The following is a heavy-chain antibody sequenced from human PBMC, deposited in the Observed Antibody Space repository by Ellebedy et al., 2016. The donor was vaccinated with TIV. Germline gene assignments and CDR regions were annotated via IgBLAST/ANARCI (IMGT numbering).Heavy chain of an antibody. V-gene: IGHV3-33*01. D-gene: IGHD6-13*01. Sequence: GGSLRLSXAASGFTFSSYGMHWVRQAPGKGLEWVAVIWYDGSNKYYADSVKGRFTISRDNSKNTLYLQMNSLRAEDTDVYECARRVKPSIAAGGTHYYYYMDVWGKGTTVTVSS. CDR1: GFTFSSYG. CDR3: ARRVKPSIAAGGTHYYYYMDV. CDR2: IWYDGSNK. J-gene: IGHJ6*03.